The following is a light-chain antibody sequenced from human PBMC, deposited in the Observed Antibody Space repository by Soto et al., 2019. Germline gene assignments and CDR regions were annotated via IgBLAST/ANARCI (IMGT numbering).Light chain of an antibody. J-gene: IGLJ1*01. CDR2: QVT. Sequence: QSVLTQPASVSGSPGQSVTISCTGTSTDIGSYDLVSWYQQHPGTAPKLIIYQVTKRPSAVSTRFSGSKPGNAASLTISGLQAVDEADYYCCSFADFTYVFGTGTTVTVL. V-gene: IGLV2-23*02. CDR1: STDIGSYDL. CDR3: CSFADFTYV.